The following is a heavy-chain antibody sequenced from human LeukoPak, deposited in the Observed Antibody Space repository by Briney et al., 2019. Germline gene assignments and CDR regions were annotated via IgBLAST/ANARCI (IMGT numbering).Heavy chain of an antibody. V-gene: IGHV3-74*01. D-gene: IGHD6-19*01. J-gene: IGHJ4*02. CDR2: INRDGSSP. CDR1: GFTFSNSL. Sequence: GGSLRLSCATSGFTFSNSLMHWVRQAPGKGLVWVSRINRDGSSPIYADSVKGRFTISRDNAKNTLYLQMNSLRVEDTAVYYCVRSSGWPEDWGQGTLVTVSS. CDR3: VRSSGWPED.